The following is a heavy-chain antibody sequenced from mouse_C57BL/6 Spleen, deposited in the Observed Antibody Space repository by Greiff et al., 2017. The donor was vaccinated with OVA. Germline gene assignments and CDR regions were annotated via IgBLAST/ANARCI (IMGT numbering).Heavy chain of an antibody. V-gene: IGHV1-55*01. Sequence: QVQLQQPGAELVKPGASVKMSCNASGYTFTSYWITWVKQRPGQGLEWIGDIYPGSGSTNYNEKFKSKATLTVDTSSSTAYMQLSSLTSEDSAVYYGARGGYYDYDVGLAYWGQGTLVTGSA. CDR2: IYPGSGST. J-gene: IGHJ3*01. D-gene: IGHD2-4*01. CDR1: GYTFTSYW. CDR3: ARGGYYDYDVGLAY.